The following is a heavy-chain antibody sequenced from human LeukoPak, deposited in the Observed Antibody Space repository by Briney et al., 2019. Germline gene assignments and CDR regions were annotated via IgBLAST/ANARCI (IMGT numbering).Heavy chain of an antibody. V-gene: IGHV3-11*01. J-gene: IGHJ5*02. Sequence: GGSLRLSCAASGFTYWVYYMSWIRPAPGKGLEWVSYISSSGSTIYYADSVKGRFTISRDNAKNSLYLQMNSLRAEDTAVYYCARDIHYYDSSGYSYPWGQGTLVTVSS. D-gene: IGHD3-22*01. CDR1: GFTYWVYY. CDR2: ISSSGSTI. CDR3: ARDIHYYDSSGYSYP.